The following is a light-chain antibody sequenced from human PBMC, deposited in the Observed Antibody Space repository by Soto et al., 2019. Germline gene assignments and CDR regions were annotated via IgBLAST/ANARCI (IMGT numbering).Light chain of an antibody. CDR2: GAS. CDR1: QSVSSH. V-gene: IGKV3-20*01. CDR3: QQYGSSSWT. Sequence: EIVLTQAPGTLSLSQGERVTLSCKASQSVSSHLAWYQQRPGQAPRLLIYGASSRATGIPDRFSGSGSGTDFTLTISRLEPEDFAVYYCQQYGSSSWTFGQGTKVDI. J-gene: IGKJ1*01.